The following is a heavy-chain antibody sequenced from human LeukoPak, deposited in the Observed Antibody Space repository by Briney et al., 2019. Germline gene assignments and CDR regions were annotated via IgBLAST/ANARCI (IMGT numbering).Heavy chain of an antibody. Sequence: GRSLRLSCAASGFTFSSYAMHWVRQAPGKGLEWVAVISYDGSNKYYADSVKGRFTISRDNSKNTLYLQMNSLRSEDTAVYYCARVGRAGSYYFDYWGQGTLVTVSS. CDR3: ARVGRAGSYYFDY. V-gene: IGHV3-30-3*01. D-gene: IGHD1-26*01. CDR2: ISYDGSNK. CDR1: GFTFSSYA. J-gene: IGHJ4*02.